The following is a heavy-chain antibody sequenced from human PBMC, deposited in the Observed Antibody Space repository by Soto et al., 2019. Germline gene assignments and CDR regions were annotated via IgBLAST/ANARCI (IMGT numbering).Heavy chain of an antibody. Sequence: PGGSLRLSCAGSGSTFTDFTMTWVRQAPGKGLEWVSAISGDGLSTYYAGSVKGRFTIPRDNSKTTLYLQMNSLRAEDTAVYYCARRPDAFDIWGRGTMVTVSS. J-gene: IGHJ3*02. CDR1: GSTFTDFT. V-gene: IGHV3-23*01. CDR2: ISGDGLST. CDR3: ARRPDAFDI.